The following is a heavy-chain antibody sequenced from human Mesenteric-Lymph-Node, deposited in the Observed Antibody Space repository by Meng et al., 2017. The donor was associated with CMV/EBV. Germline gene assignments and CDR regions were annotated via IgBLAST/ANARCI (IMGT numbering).Heavy chain of an antibody. CDR3: ARREGDYYGMDV. CDR1: GYTFTGYY. J-gene: IGHJ6*02. V-gene: IGHV1-2*02. CDR2: INPNSGGT. D-gene: IGHD5-24*01. Sequence: ASVKVSCKASGYTFTGYYMHWVRQAPGQGLEWMGWINPNSGGTNYAQRFQGRVTMTRDTSISTAYMELSRLRSDDTAVYYCARREGDYYGMDVWGQGTTVTVSS.